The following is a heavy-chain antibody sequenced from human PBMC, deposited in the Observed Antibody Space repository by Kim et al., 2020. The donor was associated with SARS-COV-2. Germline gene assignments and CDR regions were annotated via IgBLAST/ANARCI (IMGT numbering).Heavy chain of an antibody. CDR3: ARGNGYYGSGSYSYYYYGMDV. V-gene: IGHV4-31*03. CDR2: IYYSGST. Sequence: SETLSLTCTVSGGSISSSGYYWSWIRQHPGKGLEWIGYIYYSGSTYYNPSLKSRVTISVDTSKNQFSLKLSSVTAADTAVYYCARGNGYYGSGSYSYYYYGMDVWGQGTTVTVSS. CDR1: GGSISSSGYY. J-gene: IGHJ6*02. D-gene: IGHD3-10*01.